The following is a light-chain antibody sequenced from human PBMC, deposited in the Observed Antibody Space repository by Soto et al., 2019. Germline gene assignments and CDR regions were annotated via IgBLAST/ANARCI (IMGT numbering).Light chain of an antibody. J-gene: IGKJ1*01. V-gene: IGKV1-5*03. Sequence: DIQMTQSPSTLSASVGDRVTITCRASHIISNWLAWYQQKPGKVPKLLIYKASTIESGVQSRFSGSASGTEFTLTIRCLQPDDFEPQYCQRYYSCRTFGQGTTVQIK. CDR1: HIISNW. CDR3: QRYYSCRT. CDR2: KAS.